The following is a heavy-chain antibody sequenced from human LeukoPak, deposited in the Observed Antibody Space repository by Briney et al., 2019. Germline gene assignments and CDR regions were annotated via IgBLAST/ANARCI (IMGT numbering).Heavy chain of an antibody. J-gene: IGHJ6*02. CDR1: GGTFSSYA. D-gene: IGHD1-1*01. CDR2: IIPIFGTA. V-gene: IGHV1-69*13. CDR3: ARPPGGAPVYYYGMDV. Sequence: ASVKVSCKASGGTFSSYAISWVRQAPGQGLEWMGGIIPIFGTANYAQKFQGRVTITADESTSTAYMELSSLRSEDTAVYYCARPPGGAPVYYYGMDVWGQGTTVTVSS.